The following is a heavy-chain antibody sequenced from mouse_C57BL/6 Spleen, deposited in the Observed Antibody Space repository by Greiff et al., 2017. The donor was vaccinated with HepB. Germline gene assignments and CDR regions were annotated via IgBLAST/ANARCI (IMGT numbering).Heavy chain of an antibody. V-gene: IGHV5-17*01. CDR2: ISSGSSTI. J-gene: IGHJ2*01. CDR3: ARDQYYFDY. CDR1: GFTFSDYG. Sequence: EVQLVESGGGLVKPGGSLKLSCAASGFTFSDYGMHWVRQAPEKGLEWVAYISSGSSTIYYADTEKGRFTISRDNAKNTLFLQMTSLRSEDTAMYYCARDQYYFDYWGQGTTLTVSS.